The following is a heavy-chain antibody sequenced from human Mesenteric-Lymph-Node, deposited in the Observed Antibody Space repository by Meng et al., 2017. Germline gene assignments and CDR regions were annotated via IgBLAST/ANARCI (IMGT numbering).Heavy chain of an antibody. CDR1: GGSISDNY. Sequence: GSLRLSCAVYGGSISDNYWSWIRQSPGKGLEWIGEIKHNVRTNYNPPLKNRVTISVDTSKNQVSLRMSSVTAADTAVYYCARDMSPFRYYDSSGYSHDAFDIWGQGTMVTVSS. CDR3: ARDMSPFRYYDSSGYSHDAFDI. J-gene: IGHJ3*02. D-gene: IGHD3-22*01. CDR2: IKHNVRT. V-gene: IGHV4-34*01.